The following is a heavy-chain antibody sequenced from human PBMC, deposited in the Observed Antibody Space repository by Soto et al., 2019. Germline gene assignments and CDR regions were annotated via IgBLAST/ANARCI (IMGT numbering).Heavy chain of an antibody. CDR3: AKDAVIRGINYFDY. D-gene: IGHD3-10*01. V-gene: IGHV3-23*01. CDR2: ISGGGTT. CDR1: GFTFSTYA. Sequence: GESLKISCAASGFTFSTYAMSWVRRAPGKGLEWVSGISGGGTTYYADSVRGRFTISRDNSKNTLYLEMNTLRADDTALYYCAKDAVIRGINYFDYWGQGILVTVSS. J-gene: IGHJ4*02.